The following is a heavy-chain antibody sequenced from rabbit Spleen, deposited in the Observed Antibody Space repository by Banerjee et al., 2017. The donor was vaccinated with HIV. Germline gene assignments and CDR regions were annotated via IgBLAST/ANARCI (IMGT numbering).Heavy chain of an antibody. V-gene: IGHV1S40*01. Sequence: QSLEESGGDLVKPGASLTLTCTASAFSFSSSDYMCWVRQAPGKGLEWISCIAGSSSGFTYSAAWAKGRFTISKTSSTTVTLQMTSLTAADTATYFCARSGYVGWGGDGDLMGNKLWGPGTLVTVS. CDR3: ARSGYVGWGGDGDLMGNKL. J-gene: IGHJ4*01. D-gene: IGHD4-1*01. CDR1: AFSFSSSDY. CDR2: IAGSSSGFT.